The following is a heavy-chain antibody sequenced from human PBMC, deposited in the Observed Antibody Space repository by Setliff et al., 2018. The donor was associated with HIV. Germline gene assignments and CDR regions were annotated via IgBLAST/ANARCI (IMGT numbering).Heavy chain of an antibody. Sequence: ASVKVSCKASGYTFGSYDINWVRQATGQGLEWMGWMNPNSGNTGCAQKFQGRVTMTRDTSISTAYMELNNLKFEDTAVYYCARGAWYSSGWYSSRYKDVWGKGTTVTVSS. CDR2: MNPNSGNT. D-gene: IGHD6-19*01. CDR3: ARGAWYSSGWYSSRYKDV. V-gene: IGHV1-8*02. J-gene: IGHJ6*03. CDR1: GYTFGSYD.